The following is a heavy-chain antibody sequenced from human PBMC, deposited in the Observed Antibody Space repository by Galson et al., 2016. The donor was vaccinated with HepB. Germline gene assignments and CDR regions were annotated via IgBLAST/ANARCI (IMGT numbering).Heavy chain of an antibody. J-gene: IGHJ4*02. CDR1: GGSINTFSYY. D-gene: IGHD1-1*01. CDR3: ARRGTYYFDY. Sequence: TLSLTCSVSGGSINTFSYYWSWIRQRPGEGLEWIGYIHSSGSPYYNPSLKSRVSLSIDTSKNQFSLELSSVTAADTAKYYCARRGTYYFDYWGQGTLVTVSS. CDR2: IHSSGSP. V-gene: IGHV4-31*03.